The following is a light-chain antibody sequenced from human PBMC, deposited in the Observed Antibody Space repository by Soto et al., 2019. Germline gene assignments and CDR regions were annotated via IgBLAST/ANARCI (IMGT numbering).Light chain of an antibody. CDR2: GAS. Sequence: EIVMTQSPATLSVSPGERATLSCRASQSVRSNLAWYQQKPGQAPRLLIYGASTRATGTPARFSGSGSGTEFTLTISSLQSEDFAVYYCQQYNNWRAFGQGTKVEIK. CDR1: QSVRSN. J-gene: IGKJ1*01. V-gene: IGKV3-15*01. CDR3: QQYNNWRA.